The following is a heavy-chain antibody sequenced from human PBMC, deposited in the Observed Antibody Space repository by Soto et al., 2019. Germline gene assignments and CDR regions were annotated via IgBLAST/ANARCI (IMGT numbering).Heavy chain of an antibody. V-gene: IGHV1-8*01. CDR2: MNPNSGNT. CDR3: AREHSTSWRFDY. CDR1: GYTFTSYD. D-gene: IGHD6-13*01. J-gene: IGHJ4*02. Sequence: QVQLVQSGAEVKKPGASVKVSCKASGYTFTSYDINWVRQATGQGLEWMGWMNPNSGNTGYAQKFQGRVTMTKNTSISTAYVELSSLRSEDTAVYYCAREHSTSWRFDYWGQGTLVTVSS.